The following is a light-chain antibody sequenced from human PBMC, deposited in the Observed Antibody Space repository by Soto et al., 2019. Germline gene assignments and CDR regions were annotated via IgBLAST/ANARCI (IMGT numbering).Light chain of an antibody. Sequence: HSELTQARSVSGSPGQSVTISCTGTSSDVGGYNYVSWYQQHPGKAPKLMIYDVSKRPSGVPDRFSGSKSGNTASLTISGLQAEDEADYYCCSYAGSYTFYVFGTGTKVTVL. V-gene: IGLV2-11*01. J-gene: IGLJ1*01. CDR1: SSDVGGYNY. CDR2: DVS. CDR3: CSYAGSYTFYV.